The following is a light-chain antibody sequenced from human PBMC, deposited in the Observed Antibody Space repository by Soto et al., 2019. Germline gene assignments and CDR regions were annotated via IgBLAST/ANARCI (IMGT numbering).Light chain of an antibody. CDR1: QSVTSSY. CDR2: GAS. J-gene: IGKJ3*01. V-gene: IGKV3-20*01. Sequence: EIVLTQSPGTLSLSPGERATLSCRASQSVTSSYIAWYQQKPGQAPRLLIFGASSRATGIPDRFSGSGSGTDFTLTISRLEPEDFAVYYCQQYGSSPITFGPGTKVDI. CDR3: QQYGSSPIT.